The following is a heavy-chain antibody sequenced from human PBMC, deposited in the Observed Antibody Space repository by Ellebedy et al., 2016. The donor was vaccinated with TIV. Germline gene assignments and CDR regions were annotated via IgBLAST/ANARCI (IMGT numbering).Heavy chain of an antibody. CDR1: GGSISTYY. CDR3: TRVAALAFDP. Sequence: SETLSLTXTVSGGSISTYYWSWTRQPPGKGLEWIGYIYFGGTTTYNPSLKSRVSISVDASKNQFSLKLSSVTAADTAIYYCTRVAALAFDPWGPGTRVIVSS. D-gene: IGHD3-3*02. J-gene: IGHJ5*02. CDR2: IYFGGTT. V-gene: IGHV4-59*12.